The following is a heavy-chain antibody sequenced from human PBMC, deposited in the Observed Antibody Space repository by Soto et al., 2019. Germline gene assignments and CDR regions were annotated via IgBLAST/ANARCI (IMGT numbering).Heavy chain of an antibody. D-gene: IGHD6-13*01. J-gene: IGHJ4*02. V-gene: IGHV1-69*01. Sequence: QVQLVQSGAEVKKPGSSVKVSCKASGGTFSSYRINWVRQAPGQGLEWVGGIVPIYRTADYAQKFQGRVTITADESARTSYMKRRSLKSQDTAVYYCVRDSGAKLSSSWGQGTLVTVSS. CDR3: VRDSGAKLSSS. CDR1: GGTFSSYR. CDR2: IVPIYRTA.